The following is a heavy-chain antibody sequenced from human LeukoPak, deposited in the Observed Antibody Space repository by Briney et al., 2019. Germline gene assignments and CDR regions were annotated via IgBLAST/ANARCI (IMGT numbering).Heavy chain of an antibody. CDR1: GYTFTGYY. CDR3: ARGEEGATSGTGYFDH. J-gene: IGHJ4*02. V-gene: IGHV1-2*02. D-gene: IGHD2-15*01. Sequence: GASVKVSCKASGYTFTGYYMHWVRQAPGQGLEWMGWINPNSGGTNYAQKFQGRVTMTRDTSISTAYMELSRLRSDDTAVYYCARGEEGATSGTGYFDHWAQGTLVTVSS. CDR2: INPNSGGT.